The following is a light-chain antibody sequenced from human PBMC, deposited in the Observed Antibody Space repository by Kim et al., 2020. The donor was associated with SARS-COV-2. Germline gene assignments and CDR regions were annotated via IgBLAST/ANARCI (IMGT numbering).Light chain of an antibody. CDR1: QDISNY. CDR2: DAS. V-gene: IGKV1-33*01. CDR3: QQYDNLPFT. J-gene: IGKJ3*01. Sequence: DIQMTQSPSSLSASVGDRVTITCQASQDISNYLNWYQQKPGKGPKLLINDASNLETGVPSRFSGSGSGTDFTFTISSLQPEDIATYYCQQYDNLPFTFGPGTKVDIK.